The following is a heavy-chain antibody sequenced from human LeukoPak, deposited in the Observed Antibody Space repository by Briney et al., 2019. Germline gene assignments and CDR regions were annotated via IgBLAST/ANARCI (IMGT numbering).Heavy chain of an antibody. CDR1: GGSISSGGDS. V-gene: IGHV4-30-2*01. Sequence: SETLSLTCAVSGGSISSGGDSGSWIRQPPGKGLEWIGYIYHSGSTYYNPSLKSRVTISVDRSKNQFSLKLSSVTAADTAVYYCARVLDGYRYQYNWFDPWGQGTLVTVSS. J-gene: IGHJ5*02. CDR3: ARVLDGYRYQYNWFDP. D-gene: IGHD5-24*01. CDR2: IYHSGST.